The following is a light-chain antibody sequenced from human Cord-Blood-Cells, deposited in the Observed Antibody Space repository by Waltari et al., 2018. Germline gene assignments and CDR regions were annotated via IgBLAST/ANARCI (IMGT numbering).Light chain of an antibody. CDR2: RNN. CDR1: SSNIGSNY. V-gene: IGLV1-47*01. J-gene: IGLJ3*02. Sequence: QSVLTQPPSASGTPGQRVTISCSGSSSNIGSNYVYWYQQLPGTAPKLLIYRNNQRPSGVPDRFSGSKSFTSASLAISGLRSEDEADYYCAAWDDSLSGPVFGGGTKLTVL. CDR3: AAWDDSLSGPV.